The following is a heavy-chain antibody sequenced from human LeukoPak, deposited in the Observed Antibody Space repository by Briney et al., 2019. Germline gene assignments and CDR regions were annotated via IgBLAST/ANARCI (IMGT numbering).Heavy chain of an antibody. CDR2: ISSSSSTI. CDR3: ARSPRGYCTNGVCCTYYYYMDV. D-gene: IGHD2-8*01. J-gene: IGHJ6*03. V-gene: IGHV3-48*01. CDR1: GFTFSSYS. Sequence: GGSLRLSCAASGFTFSSYSMNWVRQAPGKGLEWVSYISSSSSTIYYADSVKGRFTISRDNAKNSLYLQMNSLRAEDTAVYYCARSPRGYCTNGVCCTYYYYMDVWGKGTTVTVSS.